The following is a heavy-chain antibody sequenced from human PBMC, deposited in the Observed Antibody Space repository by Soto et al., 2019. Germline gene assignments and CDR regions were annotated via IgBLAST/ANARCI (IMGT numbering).Heavy chain of an antibody. J-gene: IGHJ4*02. V-gene: IGHV3-30*18. CDR2: VSHDGRNT. CDR1: GFTFSDYA. D-gene: IGHD6-25*01. Sequence: GGSLRLSCAASGFTFSDYAMHWVRQAPGKGLEWVAVVSHDGRNTHYADSVKGRFTISRDSSKNTLYLQINSLRAEDTAVYYCAKERSDHRITAAAIDYWGQGAQVTVSS. CDR3: AKERSDHRITAAAIDY.